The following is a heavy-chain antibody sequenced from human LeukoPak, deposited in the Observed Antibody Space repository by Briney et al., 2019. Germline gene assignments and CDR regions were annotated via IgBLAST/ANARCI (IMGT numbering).Heavy chain of an antibody. J-gene: IGHJ4*02. CDR3: AKNRYSSSWSGPDY. V-gene: IGHV3-23*01. Sequence: PGGSLRLSCAASGFTFSSYAMSWVRKAPGKGLEWVSAISGIGGSTYYADSVKGRFTIPRDNYKNTLYLQMNSLRAEDTAVYYCAKNRYSSSWSGPDYWGQGTLVTVSS. D-gene: IGHD6-13*01. CDR2: ISGIGGST. CDR1: GFTFSSYA.